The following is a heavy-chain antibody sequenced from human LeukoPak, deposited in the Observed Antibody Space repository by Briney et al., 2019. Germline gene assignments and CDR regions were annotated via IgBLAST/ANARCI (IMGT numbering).Heavy chain of an antibody. CDR3: AREPGYGDYEIDY. CDR1: GGSISSSSYY. D-gene: IGHD4-17*01. J-gene: IGHJ4*02. V-gene: IGHV4-39*07. CDR2: IYYSGST. Sequence: NPSETLSLTCTVSGGSISSSSYYWGWIRQPPGKGLEWIGSIYYSGSTYYNPSLKSRVTISVDRSKNQFSLKLSSVTAADTAVYYCAREPGYGDYEIDYWGQGTLVTVSS.